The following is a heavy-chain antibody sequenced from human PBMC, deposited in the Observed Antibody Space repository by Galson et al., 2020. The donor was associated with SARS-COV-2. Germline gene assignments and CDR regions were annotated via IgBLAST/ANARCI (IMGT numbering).Heavy chain of an antibody. V-gene: IGHV3-30*18. D-gene: IGHD3-10*01. Sequence: GEPMKISCAASGFTFRSYGMHWVRQAPGKGLEWVAVISYDGSNKYYADSVKGRFTISRDNSKNTLYLQMNSLRAEDTAVYYCAKEGSTKELLWFGEVFVGALDIWGQGTMVTVSS. CDR3: AKEGSTKELLWFGEVFVGALDI. J-gene: IGHJ3*02. CDR2: ISYDGSNK. CDR1: GFTFRSYG.